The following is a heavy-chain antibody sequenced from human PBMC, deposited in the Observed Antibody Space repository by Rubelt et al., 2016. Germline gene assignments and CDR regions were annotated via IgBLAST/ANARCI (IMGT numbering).Heavy chain of an antibody. V-gene: IGHV4-38-2*02. Sequence: QVRLQESGPGLVKPSETLSLTCSVSGYSISNGYYWGWIRQPPGKGLEWIGNIYHTGGTYSKPSLKSRVTISVDTSQNYFSRKLSSVTAADTAVYYCARGRDGDRMGCWGQGTLVTVSS. J-gene: IGHJ4*02. CDR2: IYHTGGT. CDR3: ARGRDGDRMGC. CDR1: GYSISNGYY. D-gene: IGHD4-17*01.